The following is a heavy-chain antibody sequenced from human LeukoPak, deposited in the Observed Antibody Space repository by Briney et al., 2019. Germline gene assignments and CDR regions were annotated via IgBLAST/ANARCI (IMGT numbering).Heavy chain of an antibody. J-gene: IGHJ3*02. V-gene: IGHV3-21*01. CDR3: ARDFPRDNDAFDI. CDR1: GFTFSTYS. CDR2: ISTSSSYM. Sequence: GGSLRLSCAAAGFTFSTYSMNWVRQAPGKGLEWVSSISTSSSYMHYADSVKGRFTISRDNAKNSLYLQMNSLRAEDTAVYYCARDFPRDNDAFDIWGQGTMVTVSS.